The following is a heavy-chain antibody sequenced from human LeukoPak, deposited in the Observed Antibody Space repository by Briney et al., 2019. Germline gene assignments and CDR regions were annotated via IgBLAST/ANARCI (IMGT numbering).Heavy chain of an antibody. D-gene: IGHD4-17*01. CDR3: AREGYDYGDYDAFDI. J-gene: IGHJ3*02. CDR1: GFTSSSYS. Sequence: GGSLRLSCAASGFTSSSYSMNWVRQAPGKGLEWVSYISSSSSTIYYADSVKGRFTISRDNAKNSLYLQMNSLRDEDTAVYYCAREGYDYGDYDAFDIWGQGTMVTVSS. V-gene: IGHV3-48*02. CDR2: ISSSSSTI.